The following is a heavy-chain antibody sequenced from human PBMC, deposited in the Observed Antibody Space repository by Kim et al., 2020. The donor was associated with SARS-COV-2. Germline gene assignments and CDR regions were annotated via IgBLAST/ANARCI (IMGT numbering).Heavy chain of an antibody. Sequence: SQTLSLTCAISGDSVSSNSATWSWIRQSPSRGLEWLGRTYYRSKWYNDYTISVKGRITINPDTSKNQFSLQLNSVTPEDTAVYYCARNNHFDYWGQGTLVTVSS. J-gene: IGHJ4*02. CDR2: TYYRSKWYN. V-gene: IGHV6-1*01. CDR1: GDSVSSNSAT. CDR3: ARNNHFDY.